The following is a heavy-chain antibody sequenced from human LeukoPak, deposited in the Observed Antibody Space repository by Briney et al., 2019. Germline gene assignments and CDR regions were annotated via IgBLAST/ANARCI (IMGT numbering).Heavy chain of an antibody. D-gene: IGHD3-10*01. CDR2: INHSGST. Sequence: PSETLSLTCAVSGGSLSGYYWTWIRQPPGKGLEWIGEINHSGSTNYNPSLKSRVTISVDTSKNQFSLKLSSVTAAETAVYYCARGGLSMIRGVISRRSPCIDHWGQGTLVTVSS. J-gene: IGHJ4*02. V-gene: IGHV4-34*01. CDR3: ARGGLSMIRGVISRRSPCIDH. CDR1: GGSLSGYY.